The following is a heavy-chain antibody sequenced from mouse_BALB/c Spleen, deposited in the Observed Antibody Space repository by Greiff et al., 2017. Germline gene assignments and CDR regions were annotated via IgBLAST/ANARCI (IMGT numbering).Heavy chain of an antibody. Sequence: VQLLQSGPDLVKPGASLKISCAASGYTFTDYAMHWVRQTPGKSLEWIGCISTSNGCTSYNQKFKGRATLTVDKSSSTAYMQLRSLTSEESAVYYCARCYYVTYRTLYYFDYWGQGTTVTVSS. V-gene: IGHV1-22*01. CDR1: GYTFTDYA. J-gene: IGHJ2*01. D-gene: IGHD2-1*01. CDR3: ARCYYVTYRTLYYFDY. CDR2: ISTSNGCT.